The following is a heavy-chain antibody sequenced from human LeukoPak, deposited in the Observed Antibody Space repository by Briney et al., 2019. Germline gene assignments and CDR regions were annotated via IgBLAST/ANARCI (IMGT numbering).Heavy chain of an antibody. CDR3: ARIRWELRPVDP. Sequence: GESLKISCKGSGYSFTSYWIGWVRQIPGKLLEWMGIIYPGDSDTRYSPSFQGQVTISADKYISTAYLQWSSLKASDTAMYYCARIRWELRPVDPWGQGTLVTVSS. V-gene: IGHV5-51*01. D-gene: IGHD1-26*01. CDR1: GYSFTSYW. CDR2: IYPGDSDT. J-gene: IGHJ5*02.